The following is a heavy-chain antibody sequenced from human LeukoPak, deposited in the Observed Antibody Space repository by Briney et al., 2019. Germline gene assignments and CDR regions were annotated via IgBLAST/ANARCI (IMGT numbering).Heavy chain of an antibody. V-gene: IGHV3-30*02. CDR2: IRYDGSNK. CDR1: GFTFSSYG. Sequence: GGPLRLSCAASGFTFSSYGMHWVRQAPGKGLEWVAFIRYDGSNKYYADSVKGRFTISRDNSKNTLYLQMNSLRAEDTAVYYCAKDVNRLLFSYGPDYWGQGTLVTVSS. D-gene: IGHD5-18*01. J-gene: IGHJ4*02. CDR3: AKDVNRLLFSYGPDY.